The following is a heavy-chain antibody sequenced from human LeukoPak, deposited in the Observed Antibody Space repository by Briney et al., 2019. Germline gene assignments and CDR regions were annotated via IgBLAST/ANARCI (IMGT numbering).Heavy chain of an antibody. CDR2: IYYSGST. CDR3: ARTRNGRYFDL. V-gene: IGHV4-59*01. J-gene: IGHJ2*01. Sequence: SETLSLTCTVSGGSISSYYWSWIRQPPGKGLEWIGDIYYSGSTNYNPSLKSRVTISVDTSKNQFSLKLSSVTAADTAVYYCARTRNGRYFDLWGRGTLVTVSS. D-gene: IGHD1-1*01. CDR1: GGSISSYY.